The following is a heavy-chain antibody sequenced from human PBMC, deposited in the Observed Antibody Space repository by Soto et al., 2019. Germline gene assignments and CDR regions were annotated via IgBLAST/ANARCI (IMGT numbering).Heavy chain of an antibody. CDR1: GFSLSTSGVG. D-gene: IGHD5-18*01. J-gene: IGHJ3*02. Sequence: QITLKESGPTLVKPTQALTLTCTFSGFSLSTSGVGVGWIRQPPGKALDWLALLYWDDDKRYSPSLKSRLTITKDTSENQVVLTMTNMDPLDTATYYCAHRRWLHAFDIWGQGTTVIVSS. CDR3: AHRRWLHAFDI. V-gene: IGHV2-5*02. CDR2: LYWDDDK.